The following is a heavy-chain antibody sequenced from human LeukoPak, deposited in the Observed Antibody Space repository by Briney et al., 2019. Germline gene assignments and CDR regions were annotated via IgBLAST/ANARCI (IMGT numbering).Heavy chain of an antibody. CDR3: ARDHTVDGLVFDY. CDR2: IKQDGSEK. V-gene: IGHV3-7*01. D-gene: IGHD6-19*01. Sequence: GGSLRLSCEVSGFTFSNYGMNWVRQAPGKGLEWVASIKQDGSEKYYVDSVKGRFSISRDNAKNSLHLQMNSLRAEDTAVYYCARDHTVDGLVFDYWGQGILVTVSS. J-gene: IGHJ4*02. CDR1: GFTFSNYG.